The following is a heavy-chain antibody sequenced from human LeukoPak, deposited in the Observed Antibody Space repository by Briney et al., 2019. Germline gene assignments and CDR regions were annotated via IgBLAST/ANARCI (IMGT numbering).Heavy chain of an antibody. V-gene: IGHV4-31*03. Sequence: PSQNLSLTCTVSGGSISSGGYYWSWIRQHPGKGLEWIGYIYYSGSTYYNPSLKSRVTISVDTSKNQFSLKLSSVTAADTAVYYCAREAMIVDGMDVWGQGTTVTVSS. CDR2: IYYSGST. D-gene: IGHD3-22*01. CDR3: AREAMIVDGMDV. J-gene: IGHJ6*02. CDR1: GGSISSGGYY.